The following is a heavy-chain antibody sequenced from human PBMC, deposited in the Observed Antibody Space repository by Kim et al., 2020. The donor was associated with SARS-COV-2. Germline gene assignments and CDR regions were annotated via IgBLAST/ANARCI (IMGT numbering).Heavy chain of an antibody. CDR1: GGSFSGYY. CDR3: AGSVATRTYYYDSSGYYRATVGYFQH. CDR2: INHSGST. V-gene: IGHV4-34*01. Sequence: SETLSLTCAVYGGSFSGYYWSWIRQPPGKGLEWIGEINHSGSTNYNPSLKSRVTISVDTSKNQFSLKLSSVTAADTAVYYCAGSVATRTYYYDSSGYYRATVGYFQHWGQGTLVTVSS. J-gene: IGHJ1*01. D-gene: IGHD3-22*01.